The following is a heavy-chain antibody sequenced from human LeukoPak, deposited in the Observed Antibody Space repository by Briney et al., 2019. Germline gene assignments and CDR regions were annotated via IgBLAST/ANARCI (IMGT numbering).Heavy chain of an antibody. D-gene: IGHD3-16*01. CDR1: GFTFSSYG. J-gene: IGHJ4*02. Sequence: GGSLRLSCAASGFTFSSYGMHWVRQAPGKGLVWVSRINRDGSSTDYADSVKGRFTISRDNAKNTLYLQMNSLRAEDTAVYYCTRDVSYASDYWGQGTLVTVSS. CDR2: INRDGSST. V-gene: IGHV3-74*01. CDR3: TRDVSYASDY.